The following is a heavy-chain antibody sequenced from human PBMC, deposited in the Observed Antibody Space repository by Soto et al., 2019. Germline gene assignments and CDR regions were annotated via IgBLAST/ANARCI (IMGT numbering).Heavy chain of an antibody. D-gene: IGHD2-15*01. CDR3: AADREAAYDEASYFDL. CDR2: IVVGSGNT. J-gene: IGHJ2*01. V-gene: IGHV1-58*02. CDR1: GFTFTSSA. Sequence: GASVKVSCKASGFTFTSSAMQWVRQARGQRLEWIGWIVVGSGNTNYAQKFQERVTITRDMSTSTAYMELSSLRSEDTAVYYCAADREAAYDEASYFDLWGRGTLVTVSS.